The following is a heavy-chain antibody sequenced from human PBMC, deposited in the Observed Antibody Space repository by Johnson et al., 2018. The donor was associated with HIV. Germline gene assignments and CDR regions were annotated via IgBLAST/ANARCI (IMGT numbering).Heavy chain of an antibody. D-gene: IGHD3-22*01. CDR2: INWNGGST. Sequence: VQLVESGGGVVRPGGSLRLSCAASGFTFDDYGMSWVRQAPGKGLEWVSGINWNGGSTGYADSVKGRFNISRDNAKNSLYLQMNSLRAEDTALYYCARDLKSYYDSSGYFDAFDIWGQGTMVTVSS. J-gene: IGHJ3*02. V-gene: IGHV3-20*04. CDR3: ARDLKSYYDSSGYFDAFDI. CDR1: GFTFDDYG.